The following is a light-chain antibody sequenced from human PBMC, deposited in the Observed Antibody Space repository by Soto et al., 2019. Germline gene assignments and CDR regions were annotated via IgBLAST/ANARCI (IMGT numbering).Light chain of an antibody. V-gene: IGKV3-20*01. J-gene: IGKJ2*01. CDR2: GAS. CDR3: QRYGNSPPYT. Sequence: EIMLTQSPGTLSLSPGERATLSCRASQSVSSSYLAWYQQTPGQAPRLLIYGASSRASGIPDRFSGSGSETDFTVTISRLEPEDFAVYYCQRYGNSPPYTFGQGTKLEIK. CDR1: QSVSSSY.